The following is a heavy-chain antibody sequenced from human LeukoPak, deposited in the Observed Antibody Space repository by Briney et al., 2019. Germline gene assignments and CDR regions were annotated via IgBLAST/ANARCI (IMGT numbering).Heavy chain of an antibody. CDR1: GFTFSDYY. J-gene: IGHJ4*02. CDR3: ARDHLGDYDHGGYYDK. CDR2: ICDSGRTI. V-gene: IGHV3-11*01. D-gene: IGHD3-22*01. Sequence: GGSPILSCAASGFTFSDYYMSWIRQAPGKGVEWVSYICDSGRTIYYADSVKGRFTISRDNAKNSVYLQMNNLSAEDTAVYYCARDHLGDYDHGGYYDKWGQGTLVTVSS.